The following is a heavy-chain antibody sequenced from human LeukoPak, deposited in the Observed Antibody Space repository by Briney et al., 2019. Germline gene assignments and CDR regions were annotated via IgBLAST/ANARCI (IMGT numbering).Heavy chain of an antibody. V-gene: IGHV5-10-1*01. J-gene: IGHJ3*02. Sequence: GESLKISCKGSGYSFTSYWISWGRQMPGKGLEWMGRIDPSDSYTNYSPSFQGHVTISADKSISTAYLQWSSLKASDTAMYYCANGGYCGGDCSSTAFDIWGQGTMVTVSS. D-gene: IGHD2-21*02. CDR3: ANGGYCGGDCSSTAFDI. CDR1: GYSFTSYW. CDR2: IDPSDSYT.